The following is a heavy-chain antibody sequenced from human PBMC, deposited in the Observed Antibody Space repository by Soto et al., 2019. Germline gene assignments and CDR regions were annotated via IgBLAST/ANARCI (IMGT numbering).Heavy chain of an antibody. V-gene: IGHV1-2*02. D-gene: IGHD3-10*01. CDR3: AKPTITMVRGVISYGMDV. CDR1: GYTFTGYY. J-gene: IGHJ6*02. CDR2: INPNSGGT. Sequence: ASVKVSCKASGYTFTGYYMHWVRQAPGQGREWMGWINPNSGGTNYAQKFQGRVTMTRDTSISTAYMELSRLRSDDTAVYYCAKPTITMVRGVISYGMDVWGQGXTVTVPS.